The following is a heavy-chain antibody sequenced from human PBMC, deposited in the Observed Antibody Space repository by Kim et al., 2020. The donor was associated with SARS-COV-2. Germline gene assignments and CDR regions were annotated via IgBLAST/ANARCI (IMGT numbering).Heavy chain of an antibody. D-gene: IGHD2-21*02. CDR1: GGTFSSYA. J-gene: IGHJ3*02. V-gene: IGHV1-69*13. CDR3: AEQVVTATKGPTRVLSRAFDI. CDR2: IIPIFGTA. Sequence: SVKVSCKASGGTFSSYAISWVRQAPGQGLEWMGGIIPIFGTANYAQKFQGRVTITADESTSTAYMELSSLRSEDTAVYYCAEQVVTATKGPTRVLSRAFDIWGQGTMVTVSS.